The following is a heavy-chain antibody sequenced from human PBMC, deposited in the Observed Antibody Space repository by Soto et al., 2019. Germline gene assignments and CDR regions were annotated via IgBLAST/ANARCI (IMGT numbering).Heavy chain of an antibody. Sequence: QVQLVQSGAQVKKPGASVKVSCQASGYTFANYALHWVRQAPGRRLEWMGWIHAGNGYTKYSQSAQGRVTRTRDTSASTGHMDLSSLRSEDTAVYYCARVQYSGYDFKLAVDIWGQGTMVTVSS. CDR3: ARVQYSGYDFKLAVDI. J-gene: IGHJ3*02. D-gene: IGHD5-12*01. CDR1: GYTFANYA. V-gene: IGHV1-3*01. CDR2: IHAGNGYT.